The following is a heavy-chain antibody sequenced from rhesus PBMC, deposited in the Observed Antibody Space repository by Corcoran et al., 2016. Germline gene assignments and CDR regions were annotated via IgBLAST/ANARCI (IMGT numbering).Heavy chain of an antibody. CDR1: GGSISSNY. CDR3: ARDRYYNIWTGYYLSDY. D-gene: IGHD3-3*01. Sequence: QLQLQESGPGLVKPSETLSLTCAVSGGSISSNYWSWIRQPPGKGLEWIGRISGSGGSTDYNPSLKSRVTISTDTSKNQFSLKLSSVTAADTAVYYCARDRYYNIWTGYYLSDYWGQGVLVTVSS. CDR2: ISGSGGST. V-gene: IGHV4-173*01. J-gene: IGHJ4*01.